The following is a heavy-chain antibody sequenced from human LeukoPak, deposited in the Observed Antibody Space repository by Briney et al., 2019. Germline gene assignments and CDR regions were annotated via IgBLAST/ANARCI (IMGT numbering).Heavy chain of an antibody. CDR2: ISGSGGST. Sequence: PGGSLRLSCAASGFTLSSYAMSWVRQAPGKGLEWVSAISGSGGSTYYADSVKGRFTISRDNSKNTLYLQMNSLRAEDTAVYYCAKIPRDCSGGSCYSFWAFDIWGQGTMVTVSS. D-gene: IGHD2-15*01. CDR3: AKIPRDCSGGSCYSFWAFDI. V-gene: IGHV3-23*01. CDR1: GFTLSSYA. J-gene: IGHJ3*02.